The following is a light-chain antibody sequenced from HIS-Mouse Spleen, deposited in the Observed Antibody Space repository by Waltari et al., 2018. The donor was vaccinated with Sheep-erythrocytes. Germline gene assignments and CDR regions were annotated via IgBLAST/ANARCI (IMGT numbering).Light chain of an antibody. CDR3: SSYAGSNNYV. J-gene: IGLJ1*01. V-gene: IGLV2-8*01. CDR2: EVS. Sequence: QSALTQPPSASGSPGQSVTISCTGPSSDVGGYNYVSWYQQHPGKAPKLMIYEVSNRPSGVPDRFSGSKSGNTASLTVSGLQAEDEADYYCSSYAGSNNYVFGTGTKVTVL. CDR1: SSDVGGYNY.